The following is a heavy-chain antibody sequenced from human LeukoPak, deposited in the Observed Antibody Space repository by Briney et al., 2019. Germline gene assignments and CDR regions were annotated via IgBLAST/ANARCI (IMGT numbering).Heavy chain of an antibody. D-gene: IGHD6-13*01. CDR3: ARVYSSSWYSVGFDY. CDR1: GGSISSGTYY. J-gene: IGHJ4*02. Sequence: KPSETLSLTCIVSGGSISSGTYYCGWIRQTPGNGLEWLGYIYCSGSTNYPPYLKSRVTISVDPTKNQVSLKLSSVTAADTAVYYCARVYSSSWYSVGFDYWGQGTLVTVSS. V-gene: IGHV4-61*01. CDR2: IYCSGST.